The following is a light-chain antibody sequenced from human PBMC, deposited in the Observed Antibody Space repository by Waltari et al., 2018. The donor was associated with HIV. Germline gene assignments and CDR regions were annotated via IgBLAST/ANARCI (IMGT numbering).Light chain of an antibody. J-gene: IGLJ3*02. CDR2: EDH. CDR3: CSDTGSTTWV. Sequence: QSALTQPASVSGSPGKSITISCTGTSSDGGSYSVVSWYQQHPGKSPKLLIYEDHKRPSGVSNRFSGSKSGKTASLTISGLQAEDEADHYCCSDTGSTTWVFGGGTKLTVL. V-gene: IGLV2-23*01. CDR1: SSDGGSYSV.